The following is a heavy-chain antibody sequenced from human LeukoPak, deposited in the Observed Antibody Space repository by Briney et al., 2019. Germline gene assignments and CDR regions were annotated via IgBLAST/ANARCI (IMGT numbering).Heavy chain of an antibody. V-gene: IGHV4-59*08. CDR2: IYYSGST. Sequence: SETLSLTCSVSGVSISAYYWSWIRQPPGKGLEWIGYIYYSGSTNYNPSLKSRVTISVDTSKNQFSLKLSSVTAADTAVYYCARLPYYDFWSGHDYWGQGTLVTVSS. CDR3: ARLPYYDFWSGHDY. J-gene: IGHJ4*02. D-gene: IGHD3-3*01. CDR1: GVSISAYY.